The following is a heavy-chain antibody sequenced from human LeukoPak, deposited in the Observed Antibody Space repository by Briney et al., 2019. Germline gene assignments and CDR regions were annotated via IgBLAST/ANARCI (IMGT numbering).Heavy chain of an antibody. D-gene: IGHD6-6*01. J-gene: IGHJ3*02. CDR1: GGSISSGGYY. CDR2: IYNSGST. Sequence: SETLSLTCTVSGGSISSGGYYWSWIRQHPGKGLEWIGYIYNSGSTNYNPSLKSRVTISLETSKNQFSLKLSSVTAADSAVYYCARSSSDAFDIWGQGTMVTVSS. CDR3: ARSSSDAFDI. V-gene: IGHV4-31*03.